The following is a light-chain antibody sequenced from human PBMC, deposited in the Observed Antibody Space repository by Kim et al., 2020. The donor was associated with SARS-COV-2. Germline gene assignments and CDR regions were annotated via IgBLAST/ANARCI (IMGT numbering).Light chain of an antibody. J-gene: IGKJ2*01. CDR3: QHYSRFPYT. Sequence: ATGGDRVTIPRRASENIGIWLAWYQQKPGRAPSLLIYLASTLESGVPSRFSGTGSGTEFSLSITSLQTDDFATYYRQHYSRFPYTFGQGTKLEIK. CDR1: ENIGIW. V-gene: IGKV1-5*03. CDR2: LAS.